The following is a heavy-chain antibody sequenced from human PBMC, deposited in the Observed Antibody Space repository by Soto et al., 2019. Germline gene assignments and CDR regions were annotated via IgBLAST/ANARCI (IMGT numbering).Heavy chain of an antibody. V-gene: IGHV3-30-3*01. Sequence: PGGSLRLSCAASGFTFSSYAMRWVRQAPGKGLEWVAVISYDGSNKYYADSVKGRFTICRDNSKNTLYLQMNSLRAEDTAVYYCARDHGRFLEWLLYYYYYYGMDVWGQGTTVTVSS. D-gene: IGHD3-3*01. CDR1: GFTFSSYA. J-gene: IGHJ6*02. CDR2: ISYDGSNK. CDR3: ARDHGRFLEWLLYYYYYYGMDV.